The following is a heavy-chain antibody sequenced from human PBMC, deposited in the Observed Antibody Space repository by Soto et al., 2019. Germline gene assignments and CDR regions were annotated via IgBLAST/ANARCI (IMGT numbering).Heavy chain of an antibody. D-gene: IGHD6-6*01. V-gene: IGHV1-69*06. CDR1: GGTFSSYA. Sequence: GASVNVSCKASGGTFSSYAISWVRQARGQGLEWMGGIIPIFGTANYAQKFQGRVTITADKSTSTAYMELSSLRSEDTAVYYCGVGSSYYYYYGMDVWGQGTTVTVSS. CDR3: GVGSSYYYYYGMDV. CDR2: IIPIFGTA. J-gene: IGHJ6*01.